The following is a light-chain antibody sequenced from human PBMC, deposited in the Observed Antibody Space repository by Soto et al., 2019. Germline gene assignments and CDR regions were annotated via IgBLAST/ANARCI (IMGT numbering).Light chain of an antibody. J-gene: IGKJ1*01. CDR1: QSLLSNNKNF. Sequence: DIVMTQSPDSLAVSLGERATINCKSSQSLLSNNKNFLAWYQQKPGQPPNLLIYWASTRKSGVPDRFSGSGSGTDFTLTINSLQAEDVAVYYCHQYYSSPLTFGRVTKVEIK. V-gene: IGKV4-1*01. CDR2: WAS. CDR3: HQYYSSPLT.